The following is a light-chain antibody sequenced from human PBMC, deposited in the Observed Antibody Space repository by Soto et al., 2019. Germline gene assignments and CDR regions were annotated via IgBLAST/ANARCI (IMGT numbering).Light chain of an antibody. Sequence: DIVMTQSPDSLAVSLGERATINCKSSQTVLDSSNNRDYLTWYQQKPGQPPKLLIYWASTREFGVPDRFSGSRSGTDFTLTICSLQAGDVGVYYCQQDHTSPRTFGHGTKVEIK. CDR3: QQDHTSPRT. CDR2: WAS. CDR1: QTVLDSSNNRDY. J-gene: IGKJ1*01. V-gene: IGKV4-1*01.